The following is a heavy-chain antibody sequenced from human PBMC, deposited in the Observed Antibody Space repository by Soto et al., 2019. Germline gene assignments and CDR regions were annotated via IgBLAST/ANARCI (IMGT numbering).Heavy chain of an antibody. J-gene: IGHJ6*03. CDR1: GGSFSGYY. Sequence: TSETLSLTCAVYGGSFSGYYWSWIRQPPGKGLEWIGEINHSGSTNYNPSLKSRVTISVDTSKNQFSLKLSSVTAADTAVYYCARESGGYYYYYYMDVWGKGTTVTVSS. D-gene: IGHD2-8*02. V-gene: IGHV4-34*01. CDR2: INHSGST. CDR3: ARESGGYYYYYYMDV.